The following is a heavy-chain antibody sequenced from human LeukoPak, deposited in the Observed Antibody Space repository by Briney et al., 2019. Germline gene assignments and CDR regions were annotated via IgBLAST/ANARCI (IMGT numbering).Heavy chain of an antibody. CDR3: ARMDGSGSYFGVNWFDP. J-gene: IGHJ5*02. CDR1: GYSFTGHY. V-gene: IGHV1-2*02. Sequence: ASVKVSCKPSGYSFTGHYIHWVGQAPGQGLEWMGWINPYSGGTDYAQKFQGRVTMTGDTSKRTADMELRGLSPNDTAVYYCARMDGSGSYFGVNWFDPWGQGTLVTVSS. D-gene: IGHD3-10*01. CDR2: INPYSGGT.